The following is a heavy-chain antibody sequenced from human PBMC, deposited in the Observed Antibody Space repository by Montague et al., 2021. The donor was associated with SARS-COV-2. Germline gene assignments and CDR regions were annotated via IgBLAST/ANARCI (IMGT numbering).Heavy chain of an antibody. Sequence: SETLSLTCAVYGGSFSGYYWTWIRQSPGKGPEWIAEINHSGTTNYNFSPSLRSRVTISVDTSKSQFSLKLTSVTAADTGVYYCARWDPQTLTLIGLRGKSASDYWGQGTLVTVSS. J-gene: IGHJ4*02. CDR3: ARWDPQTLTLIGLRGKSASDY. CDR2: INHSGTT. D-gene: IGHD4-23*01. V-gene: IGHV4-34*01. CDR1: GGSFSGYY.